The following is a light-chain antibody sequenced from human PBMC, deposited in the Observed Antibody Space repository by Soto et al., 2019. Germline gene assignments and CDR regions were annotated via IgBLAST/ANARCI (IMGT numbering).Light chain of an antibody. CDR3: QRYNNWPLT. Sequence: DIVMTQSPATLSVSPGERATLPCRASQGIGRTLDWYQHKPGQTPSLLIYDASTRATGVPARFSGSGSGTEFTLTINSQQSEDFAVYYCQRYNNWPLTFGGGTKVESK. CDR2: DAS. J-gene: IGKJ4*01. V-gene: IGKV3-15*01. CDR1: QGIGRT.